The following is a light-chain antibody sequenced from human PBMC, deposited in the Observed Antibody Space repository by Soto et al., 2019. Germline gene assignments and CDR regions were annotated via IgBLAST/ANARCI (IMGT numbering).Light chain of an antibody. CDR3: QQYYSTPRT. CDR2: WAS. J-gene: IGKJ1*01. CDR1: QSVLYSSNNKNY. V-gene: IGKV4-1*01. Sequence: DIVMTQSPDSLAVSLGERATINCKSSQSVLYSSNNKNYLAWYQQKPGQPPKLLIYWASTRESVVPDRFSGSGSGTDFNLTISSLQAEDVAVYYCQQYYSTPRTFGQGTKVEIK.